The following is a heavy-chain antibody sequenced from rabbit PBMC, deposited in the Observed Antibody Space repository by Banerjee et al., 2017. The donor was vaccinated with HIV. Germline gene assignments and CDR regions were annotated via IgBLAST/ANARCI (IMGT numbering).Heavy chain of an antibody. CDR3: ARDDFAVSYIYTIYAFSL. Sequence: QEQLEESGGDLVKPEGSLTLTCTASGFSFSSSYWICWVRQAPGKGLEWIACIYAGNSGNTHYASWAKGRFTISKTSSTTVTLQMTSLTAADTATYFCARDDFAVSYIYTIYAFSLWGPGTLVTVS. V-gene: IGHV1S45*01. CDR1: GFSFSSSYW. CDR2: IYAGNSGNT. J-gene: IGHJ4*01. D-gene: IGHD4-2*01.